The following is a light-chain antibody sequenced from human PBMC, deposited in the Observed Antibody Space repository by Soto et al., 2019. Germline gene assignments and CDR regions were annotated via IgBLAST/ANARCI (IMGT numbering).Light chain of an antibody. CDR2: WAS. Sequence: DIVMTQSPDSLTVSLGERATINCKSSQSVLSSSNNKNYLAWYQQKPGQPPKLLIYWASTRESGVPDRFSGSGSGTDFTLTITSLQAEDVASYYCQQFLSAPFTFGPGTKVKIK. CDR3: QQFLSAPFT. CDR1: QSVLSSSNNKNY. J-gene: IGKJ3*01. V-gene: IGKV4-1*01.